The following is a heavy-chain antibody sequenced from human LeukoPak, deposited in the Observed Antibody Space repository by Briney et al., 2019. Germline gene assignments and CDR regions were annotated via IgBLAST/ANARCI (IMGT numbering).Heavy chain of an antibody. D-gene: IGHD2-2*01. Sequence: ASVKVSCKVSGYTLTELSMHWVRQAPGKGLEWMGGFDPEDGETIYAQKFQGRATMTEDTSTDTAYMELSSLRSEDTAVYYCATSLGIVPAAIPSHWGQGTLVTVSS. CDR1: GYTLTELS. CDR3: ATSLGIVPAAIPSH. J-gene: IGHJ4*02. CDR2: FDPEDGET. V-gene: IGHV1-24*01.